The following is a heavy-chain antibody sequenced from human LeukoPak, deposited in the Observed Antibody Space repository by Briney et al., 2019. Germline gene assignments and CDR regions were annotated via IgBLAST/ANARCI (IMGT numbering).Heavy chain of an antibody. D-gene: IGHD6-13*01. CDR2: INPNSGGI. CDR1: GYTFTGSY. CDR3: AREGGTGIAGGVPYAFDI. J-gene: IGHJ3*02. Sequence: ASVTVSCKASGYTFTGSYMHWVRQAPGQGLEWMAWINPNSGGIKYVEKFQGRVTIARDTSISTAYIELSRLRSDDTAVYYCAREGGTGIAGGVPYAFDIWGQGTMVTVSS. V-gene: IGHV1-2*02.